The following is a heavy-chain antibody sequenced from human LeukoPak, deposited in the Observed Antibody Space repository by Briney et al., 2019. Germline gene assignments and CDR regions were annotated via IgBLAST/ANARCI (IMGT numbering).Heavy chain of an antibody. CDR1: GYSFPTYW. CDR3: ARQRSVYSSPWIDY. V-gene: IGHV5-51*01. CDR2: IYPGDSDT. D-gene: IGHD6-13*01. J-gene: IGHJ4*02. Sequence: GESLKISCKGSGYSFPTYWIGWVRQMPGKGLEWMGIIYPGDSDTRYSPSFQGQVTISADKSISTAYLQWSGLKASDTAMYYCARQRSVYSSPWIDYWGQGTLVTVSS.